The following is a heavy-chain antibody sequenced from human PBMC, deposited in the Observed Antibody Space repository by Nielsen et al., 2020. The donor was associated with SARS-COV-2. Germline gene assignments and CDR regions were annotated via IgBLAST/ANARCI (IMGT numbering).Heavy chain of an antibody. V-gene: IGHV4-39*02. D-gene: IGHD2-2*01. CDR2: IYYSGSV. Sequence: SETLSLTCTVSGGSTSSGGYYWGWIRQPPGKGLEWIGTIYYSGSVSYNPSLRSRVTISVDTSKKHFSLKLMSVTAADTAVYFCARGDIAVVPAAMFRGDDAFDIWGQGTMVRVSS. CDR3: ARGDIAVVPAAMFRGDDAFDI. J-gene: IGHJ3*02. CDR1: GGSTSSGGYY.